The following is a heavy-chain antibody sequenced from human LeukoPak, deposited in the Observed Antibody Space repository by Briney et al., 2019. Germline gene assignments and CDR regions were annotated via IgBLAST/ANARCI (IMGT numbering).Heavy chain of an antibody. D-gene: IGHD5-12*01. CDR2: IRSSSTDI. CDR3: ARDRSGSSNWFDP. Sequence: KTGGSLRLSCAASGFTFSSYSMNWVRQAPGKGLEWVSSIRSSSTDIYYADSVRGRFTISRDNAKNSLYLQMNSLRAEDTAVYYCARDRSGSSNWFDPWGQGTLVTVSS. V-gene: IGHV3-21*01. J-gene: IGHJ5*02. CDR1: GFTFSSYS.